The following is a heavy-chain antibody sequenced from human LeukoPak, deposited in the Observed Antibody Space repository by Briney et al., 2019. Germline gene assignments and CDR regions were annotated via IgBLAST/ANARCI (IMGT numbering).Heavy chain of an antibody. V-gene: IGHV5-51*01. J-gene: IGHJ6*02. CDR2: IYPGDSDT. D-gene: IGHD3-9*01. CDR1: GYSFTSYW. CDR3: ARLGFYDILTEYGMDI. Sequence: GESLKISCKGSGYSFTSYWIGWVRQMPGKGLEWMEIIYPGDSDTRYSPSFQGQVTISADKSISTAYLQWSSLKASDTAMYYCARLGFYDILTEYGMDIWGQGTTVTVSS.